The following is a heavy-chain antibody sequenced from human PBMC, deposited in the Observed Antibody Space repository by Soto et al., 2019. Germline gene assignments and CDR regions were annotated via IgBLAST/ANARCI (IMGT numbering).Heavy chain of an antibody. V-gene: IGHV3-23*01. Sequence: PGGSLRLSCAASGFTFSSYDMSWVRQAPGKGLEWVSVIAGSGGSTYYADSVKGRFTISRNNSKNTLYLQMNSLRFEDTAVYYCAKGRAVAGFDYWGQGTLVTVSS. D-gene: IGHD6-19*01. CDR1: GFTFSSYD. J-gene: IGHJ4*02. CDR2: IAGSGGST. CDR3: AKGRAVAGFDY.